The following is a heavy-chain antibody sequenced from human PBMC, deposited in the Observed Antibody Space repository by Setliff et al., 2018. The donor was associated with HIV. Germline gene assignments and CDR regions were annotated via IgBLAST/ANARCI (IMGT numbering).Heavy chain of an antibody. CDR1: GASISSSSHY. CDR2: NYYSGNT. CDR3: ARLRPSVADRSYFDH. J-gene: IGHJ4*02. V-gene: IGHV4-39*01. D-gene: IGHD6-19*01. Sequence: KPSETLSLTCTVSGASISSSSHYWGWIRRPPGKGLEWMGFNYYSGNTYYKPSLKSRVTMSVDSSKNQFSLKVNPVTAADTAVYYCARLRPSVADRSYFDHWGQGTLVTVSS.